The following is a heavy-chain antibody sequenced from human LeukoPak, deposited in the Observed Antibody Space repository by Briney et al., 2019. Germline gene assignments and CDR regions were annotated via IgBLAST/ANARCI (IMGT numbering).Heavy chain of an antibody. Sequence: PETLSLTCTVSGGSISSYYWSWIRQPPGKGLEWIGYIYYSGSTNYNPSLKSRVTISVDTSKNQFSLKLSSVTAADTAVYYCAREGGYCSSTSCYGQFDYWGQGTQVTVSS. CDR3: AREGGYCSSTSCYGQFDY. CDR2: IYYSGST. D-gene: IGHD2-2*01. J-gene: IGHJ4*02. V-gene: IGHV4-59*13. CDR1: GGSISSYY.